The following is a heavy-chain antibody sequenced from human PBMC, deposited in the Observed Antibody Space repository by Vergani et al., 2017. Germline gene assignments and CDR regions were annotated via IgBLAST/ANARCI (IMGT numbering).Heavy chain of an antibody. CDR3: ATIGYWRWGYYLDY. J-gene: IGHJ4*02. V-gene: IGHV3-30-3*01. D-gene: IGHD2-21*01. CDR1: GFTFSSYA. Sequence: QVQLVESGGGVVQPGRSLRLSCAASGFTFSSYAMHWVRQAPGKGLEWIGEICHTEDTKYSPSLKSRVTVPVDESRNLFSLRLNSVTAADTAVYYCATIGYWRWGYYLDYWGQGILVTVSS. CDR2: ICHTEDTK.